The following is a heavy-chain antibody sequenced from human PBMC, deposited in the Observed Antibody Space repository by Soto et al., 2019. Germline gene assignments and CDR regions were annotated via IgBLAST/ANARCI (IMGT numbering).Heavy chain of an antibody. CDR3: ARDPTSADYYDSSGYCDY. V-gene: IGHV3-11*01. CDR2: ISSSGSTI. J-gene: IGHJ4*02. Sequence: GGSLRLSCAASGFTFSDYYMSWIRQAPGKGLEWVSYISSSGSTIYYADSVKGRFTISRDNAKNSLYLQMNSLRAEDTAVYYCARDPTSADYYDSSGYCDYWGQGTLVTVSS. D-gene: IGHD3-22*01. CDR1: GFTFSDYY.